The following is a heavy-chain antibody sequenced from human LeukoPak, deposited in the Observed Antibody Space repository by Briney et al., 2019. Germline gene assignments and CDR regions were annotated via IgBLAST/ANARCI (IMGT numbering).Heavy chain of an antibody. CDR1: GGTFSSYA. D-gene: IGHD3-3*01. J-gene: IGHJ3*02. CDR3: ARDLTTSFGVVSPHAFVI. CDR2: ISPIFGTA. Sequence: GSSVKVSCKASGGTFSSYAISWVRQAPGQGLEWMGGISPIFGTANYAQKFQGRVTITADESTSKAYMELSSLKSEDTAVYCCARDLTTSFGVVSPHAFVIWGQGTMVTVSS. V-gene: IGHV1-69*01.